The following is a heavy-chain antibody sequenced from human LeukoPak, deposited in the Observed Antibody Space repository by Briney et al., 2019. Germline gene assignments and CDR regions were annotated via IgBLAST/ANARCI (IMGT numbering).Heavy chain of an antibody. CDR1: GGSFSGYY. J-gene: IGHJ6*02. CDR2: INHSGST. Sequence: SETLSLTCAVYGGSFSGYYLSWIRPPPGKGLEWIGEINHSGSTNYNPSIKSRVTILVDTSKNQFSLKLSSVTAADTAVDYCARDGGYGMDVWGQGTTVTVSS. V-gene: IGHV4-34*01. CDR3: ARDGGYGMDV. D-gene: IGHD2-15*01.